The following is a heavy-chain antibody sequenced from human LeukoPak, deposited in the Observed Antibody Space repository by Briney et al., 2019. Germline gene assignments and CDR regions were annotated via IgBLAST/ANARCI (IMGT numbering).Heavy chain of an antibody. V-gene: IGHV4-4*07. CDR1: SGSLSSSY. D-gene: IGHD3-10*01. CDR2: IYTSGST. CDR3: ARDGYYYGSGSSPLDY. Sequence: SETLSLTCTLSSGSLSSSYWSWIRQPAGKGLEWIGRIYTSGSTNYNPSLKSRVTMSVDTSKNQFSLKLSSVTAADAAVYYCARDGYYYGSGSSPLDYWGQGTLVTVSS. J-gene: IGHJ4*02.